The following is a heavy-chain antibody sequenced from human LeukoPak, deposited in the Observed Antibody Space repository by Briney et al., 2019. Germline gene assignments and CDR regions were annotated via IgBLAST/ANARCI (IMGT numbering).Heavy chain of an antibody. V-gene: IGHV3-23*01. CDR1: GFTFSSYA. D-gene: IGHD6-13*01. J-gene: IGHJ6*03. CDR2: ISSSSSYI. Sequence: GGSLRLSCAASGFTFSSYAMSWVRQAPGKGLEWVSSISSSSSYIYYADSVKGRFTISRDNSNNTLYLQMNSLRAEDTAVYYCAKKQQLGGYYYYYMDVWGKGTTVTVSS. CDR3: AKKQQLGGYYYYYMDV.